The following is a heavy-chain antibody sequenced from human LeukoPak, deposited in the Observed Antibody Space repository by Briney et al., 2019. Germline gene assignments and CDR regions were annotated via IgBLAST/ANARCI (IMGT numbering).Heavy chain of an antibody. D-gene: IGHD2-2*01. V-gene: IGHV4-39*01. CDR2: NSGST. CDR3: ARRRVVPAAPLEY. Sequence: SETLSLTCTVSGGSISSSSYYWGWIRQPPGKGLEWIGSNSGSTYYDPSLKSRVTISVDTSKNQFSLKLSSVTAADTAVYYCARRRVVPAAPLEYWGQGTLVTVSS. J-gene: IGHJ4*02. CDR1: GGSISSSSYY.